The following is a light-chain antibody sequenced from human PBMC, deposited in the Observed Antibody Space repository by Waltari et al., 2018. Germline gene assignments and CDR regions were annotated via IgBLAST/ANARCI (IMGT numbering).Light chain of an antibody. Sequence: QSILTQPPSASGAPGQRVTISCSGSRSNIGSNTVNWYQQFPGTAPKLVISTNDKRPSGFHARVSGSQSGTSAPLAISGLQSEDEADYYCATWDDRLNGAVFGGGTKLTV. CDR3: ATWDDRLNGAV. CDR1: RSNIGSNT. J-gene: IGLJ3*02. V-gene: IGLV1-44*01. CDR2: TND.